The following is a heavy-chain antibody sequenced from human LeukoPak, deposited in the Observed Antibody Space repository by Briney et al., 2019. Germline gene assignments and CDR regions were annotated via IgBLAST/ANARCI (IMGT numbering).Heavy chain of an antibody. CDR1: GFTFSDYY. D-gene: IGHD3-22*01. CDR2: ISTSGSTI. Sequence: GGSLRLSCAASGFTFSDYYLSWIRQAPGKGLEWLSSISTSGSTIYYADSVKGRFTISRDNAKKSLYLQMNSLRAEDTAVYYCARHIYVDSSDYGNWFDPWGQGTLVTVSS. V-gene: IGHV3-11*04. J-gene: IGHJ5*02. CDR3: ARHIYVDSSDYGNWFDP.